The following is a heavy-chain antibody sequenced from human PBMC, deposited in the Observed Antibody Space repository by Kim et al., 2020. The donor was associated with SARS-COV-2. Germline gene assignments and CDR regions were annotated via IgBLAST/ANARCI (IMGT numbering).Heavy chain of an antibody. CDR1: GFTVSSNY. CDR3: AREGIAVAGTVLYFDY. Sequence: LSLTCAASGFTVSSNYMSWVRQAPGKGLEWVSVIYSGGSTYYADSVKGRFTISRDNSKNTLYLQMNSLRAEDTAVYYCAREGIAVAGTVLYFDYWGQGTLVTVSS. CDR2: IYSGGST. J-gene: IGHJ4*02. V-gene: IGHV3-66*01. D-gene: IGHD6-19*01.